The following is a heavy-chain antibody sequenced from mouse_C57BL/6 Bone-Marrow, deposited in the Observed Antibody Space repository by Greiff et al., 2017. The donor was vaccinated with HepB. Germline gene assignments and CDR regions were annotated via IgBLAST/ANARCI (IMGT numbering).Heavy chain of an antibody. D-gene: IGHD1-1*02. Sequence: VQGVESGAELVRPGASVKLSCKASGYTFTDYYINWVKQRPGQGLEWIARIYPGSGNTYYNEKFKGKATLTAEKSSSTAYMQLSSLTSEDSAVYFCARGWLWSDYAMDYWGQGTSVTVSS. CDR1: GYTFTDYY. CDR3: ARGWLWSDYAMDY. CDR2: IYPGSGNT. J-gene: IGHJ4*01. V-gene: IGHV1-76*01.